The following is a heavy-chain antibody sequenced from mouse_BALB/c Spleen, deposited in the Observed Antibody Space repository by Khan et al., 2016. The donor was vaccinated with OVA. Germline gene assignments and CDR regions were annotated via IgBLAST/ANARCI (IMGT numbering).Heavy chain of an antibody. V-gene: IGHV1S136*01. CDR1: GYTFTNYV. J-gene: IGHJ3*01. CDR3: AGEASSWDFSFPY. D-gene: IGHD4-1*01. Sequence: EVQLQESGPELVEPGASVKMSCKASGYTFTNYVMHWVKQKPGQGLEWIGYINPYNAGTRYNEKFKGKATLTSDISSTTAYMELSSLTAEDTAVYDCAGEASSWDFSFPYWGQGTLVTVSA. CDR2: INPYNAGT.